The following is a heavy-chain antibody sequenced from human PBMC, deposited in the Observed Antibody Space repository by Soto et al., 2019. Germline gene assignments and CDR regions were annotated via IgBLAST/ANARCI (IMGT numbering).Heavy chain of an antibody. J-gene: IGHJ4*02. CDR3: ARSYSSTWQVDK. D-gene: IGHD6-13*01. CDR2: IYPGDSDT. V-gene: IGHV5-51*01. Sequence: GESLKISCRGSGYIFTSYWIGWVRRMPGKGLEWMGIIYPGDSDTRYSPSFQGQVTISADKSISTAYLQWSSLRASDTAMYYCARSYSSTWQVDKWGQGTLVTVSS. CDR1: GYIFTSYW.